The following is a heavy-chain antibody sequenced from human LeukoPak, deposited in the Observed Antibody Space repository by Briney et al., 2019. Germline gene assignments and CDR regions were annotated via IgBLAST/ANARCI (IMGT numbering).Heavy chain of an antibody. D-gene: IGHD6-13*01. J-gene: IGHJ5*02. CDR2: IYYSGST. CDR3: ARPGVGSSSWYWFDP. CDR1: GGSISSSSYY. Sequence: SETLSLTCTVSGGSISSSSYYWGWIRQPTGKGLEWIGSIYYSGSTYYNPSLKSRVTISVDTSKNQFSLKLSSVTAADTAVYYCARPGVGSSSWYWFDPWGQGTLVTVSS. V-gene: IGHV4-39*01.